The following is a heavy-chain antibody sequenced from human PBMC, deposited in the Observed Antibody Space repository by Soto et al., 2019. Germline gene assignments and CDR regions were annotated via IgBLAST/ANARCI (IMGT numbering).Heavy chain of an antibody. J-gene: IGHJ5*02. CDR2: VNPGSGDT. CDR3: AKSSRQYASAIQAFFDP. CDR1: GYTFTNND. D-gene: IGHD2-2*01. Sequence: ASVKVSCKASGYTFTNNDVSWVRQATGQGLEWMGWVNPGSGDTGYAQKFQGRLTMTRDISIATAYMELNNLRADDTAMYYCAKSSRQYASAIQAFFDPWGLGTLVTVSS. V-gene: IGHV1-8*01.